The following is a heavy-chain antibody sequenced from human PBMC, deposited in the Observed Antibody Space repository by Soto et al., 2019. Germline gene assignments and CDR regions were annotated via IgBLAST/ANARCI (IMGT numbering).Heavy chain of an antibody. Sequence: EVQLVESGGGLVQPGGSLRLSCAASGFILGDYYMDWVRQAPGKGLEWVGRSRSKASGYTTEYAASVTGRFTVSRDESKNSCYLQMNGLKSEDTALYYGVRCFNSCDIWGQGTLLTVSS. CDR1: GFILGDYY. CDR3: VRCFNSCDI. J-gene: IGHJ3*02. CDR2: SRSKASGYTT. V-gene: IGHV3-72*01.